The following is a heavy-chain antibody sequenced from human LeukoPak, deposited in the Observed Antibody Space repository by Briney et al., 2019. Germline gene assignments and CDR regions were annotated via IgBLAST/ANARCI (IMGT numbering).Heavy chain of an antibody. CDR1: GGSISSSPYC. Sequence: SETLSLTCTVSGGSISSSPYCWGWIRQPPGKGLEWIGSISYSGSTYDNPSLKSRVTISVDTSKNQFSLKMTSVTAADTAVYYCARTGRSGSLDYWGQGTLVTVSS. CDR2: ISYSGST. V-gene: IGHV4-39*01. D-gene: IGHD1-26*01. J-gene: IGHJ4*02. CDR3: ARTGRSGSLDY.